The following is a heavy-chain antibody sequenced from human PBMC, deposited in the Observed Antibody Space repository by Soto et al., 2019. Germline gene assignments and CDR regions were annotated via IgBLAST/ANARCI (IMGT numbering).Heavy chain of an antibody. Sequence: QVQLVQSGAEVKKPGSSVTVSCKAAGGTFGNSAISWVRQAPGQGLEWMGGILPIFPTPDYAKKLQGRVTITADESTRTAYMELTSLRSEDTAVYYCARDKARLQFGGNYDYAMDVWGQGTTVTVSS. D-gene: IGHD5-12*01. CDR2: ILPIFPTP. V-gene: IGHV1-69*12. CDR3: ARDKARLQFGGNYDYAMDV. J-gene: IGHJ6*02. CDR1: GGTFGNSA.